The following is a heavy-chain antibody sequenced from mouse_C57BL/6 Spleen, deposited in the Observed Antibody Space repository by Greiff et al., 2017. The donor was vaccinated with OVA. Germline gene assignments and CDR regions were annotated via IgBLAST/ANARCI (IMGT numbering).Heavy chain of an antibody. CDR2: ISGGGGNT. Sequence: EVMLVESGGGLVKPGGSLKLSCAASGFTFSSYTMSWVRQTPEKRLEWVATISGGGGNTYYPDSVKGRFTISRDNAKNTLYLQMSSLRSEDTALYYCAQLAWFAYWGQGTLVTVSA. CDR1: GFTFSSYT. CDR3: AQLAWFAY. J-gene: IGHJ3*01. D-gene: IGHD4-1*02. V-gene: IGHV5-9*01.